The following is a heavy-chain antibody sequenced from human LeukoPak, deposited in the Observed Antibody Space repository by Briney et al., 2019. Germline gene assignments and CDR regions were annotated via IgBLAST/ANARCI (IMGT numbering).Heavy chain of an antibody. V-gene: IGHV3-9*01. J-gene: IGHJ5*02. Sequence: PGGSLRLSCAASGFTFDDYAMHWVRQAPGKGLEWVSGISWNSGSIGYADSVKGRFTISRDKAKKSLYLQMNSLRAEDTALYYCAKDTTSSWIGNWFDPWGQGTLVTVSS. CDR3: AKDTTSSWIGNWFDP. D-gene: IGHD6-13*01. CDR1: GFTFDDYA. CDR2: ISWNSGSI.